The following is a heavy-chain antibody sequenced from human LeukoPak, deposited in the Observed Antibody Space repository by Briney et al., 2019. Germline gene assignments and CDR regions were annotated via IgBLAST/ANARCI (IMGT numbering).Heavy chain of an antibody. CDR2: ISYDGSNK. CDR1: GFTFSDYY. V-gene: IGHV3-30-3*01. Sequence: GGSLRLSCAASGFTFSDYYMSWIRQAPGKGLEWVAVISYDGSNKYYADSVKGRFTISRDNSKNTLYLQMNSLRAEDTAVYYCASIRSYYDFWSGYSSDAFDIWGQGTMVTVSS. CDR3: ASIRSYYDFWSGYSSDAFDI. D-gene: IGHD3-3*01. J-gene: IGHJ3*02.